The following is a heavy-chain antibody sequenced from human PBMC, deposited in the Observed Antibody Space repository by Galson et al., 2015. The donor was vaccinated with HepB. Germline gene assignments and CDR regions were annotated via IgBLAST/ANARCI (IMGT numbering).Heavy chain of an antibody. V-gene: IGHV4-39*01. CDR1: GGSIRSTSDY. CDR3: ARQPYINGWLYWYFDV. Sequence: ETLSLTCTVSGGSIRSTSDYWVWIRQTPGKGMEWIGSIYYTGRTFSNPALKSRVTTSVDASKNEVSLKVRSMTAADTGAYFCARQPYINGWLYWYFDVWGRGTLVTVSS. J-gene: IGHJ2*01. CDR2: IYYTGRT. D-gene: IGHD6-19*01.